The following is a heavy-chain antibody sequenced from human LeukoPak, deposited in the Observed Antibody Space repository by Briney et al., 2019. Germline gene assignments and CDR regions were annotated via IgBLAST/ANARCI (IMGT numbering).Heavy chain of an antibody. CDR3: AVDTTGDY. CDR2: ISSSSAYI. J-gene: IGHJ4*02. V-gene: IGHV3-21*04. Sequence: PGGSLRLSCAASGFTFNNYNMNWVRQAPGRGLEWVSSISSSSAYIYYADSVKGRFTISRDNAKNSLSLQMNSLRADDTAVYYCAVDTTGDYWGQGTLVTVSS. CDR1: GFTFNNYN. D-gene: IGHD4-17*01.